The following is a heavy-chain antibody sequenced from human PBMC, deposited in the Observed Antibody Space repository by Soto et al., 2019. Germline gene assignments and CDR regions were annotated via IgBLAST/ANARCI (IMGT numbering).Heavy chain of an antibody. CDR3: ATDQTHVGTYGGNSLDY. CDR2: IIPIFGTR. Sequence: QVQLVQSAAEVKRPGSSVKVSCKASGGTFNNHVINWVRQAPGQGLEWMGEIIPIFGTRNYAQEFQGRVTMIADETTTTAYMELSSLRSEDTAVYYCATDQTHVGTYGGNSLDYWGQGTLVIVST. CDR1: GGTFNNHV. D-gene: IGHD4-17*01. J-gene: IGHJ4*02. V-gene: IGHV1-69*12.